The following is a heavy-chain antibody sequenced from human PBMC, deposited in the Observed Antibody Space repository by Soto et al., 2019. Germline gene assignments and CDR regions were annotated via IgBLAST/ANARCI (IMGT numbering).Heavy chain of an antibody. J-gene: IGHJ6*02. CDR1: GGTFSSYA. V-gene: IGHV1-69*13. CDR2: IIPIFGTA. D-gene: IGHD2-2*01. CDR3: ASSDIVVVPADSRYYYYGMDV. Sequence: SVKVSCKASGGTFSSYAISWVRQAPGQGLEWMGGIIPIFGTANYAQKFQGRVTTTADESTSTAYMELSSLRSEDTAVYYCASSDIVVVPADSRYYYYGMDVWGQGTTVTVSS.